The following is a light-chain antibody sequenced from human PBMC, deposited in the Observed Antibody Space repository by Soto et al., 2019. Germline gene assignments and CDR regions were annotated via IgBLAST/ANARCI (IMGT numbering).Light chain of an antibody. Sequence: EIGLTQSPGTLSLSPGERTTLSCRASQSVSSSYLAWYQQKPGQAPRLLIYGASSRATGIPDRFSGSGSGTDFTLTISRLEPDDSAVYYCQQYGSSPTFGQGTKVEIK. J-gene: IGKJ1*01. CDR2: GAS. CDR1: QSVSSSY. CDR3: QQYGSSPT. V-gene: IGKV3-20*01.